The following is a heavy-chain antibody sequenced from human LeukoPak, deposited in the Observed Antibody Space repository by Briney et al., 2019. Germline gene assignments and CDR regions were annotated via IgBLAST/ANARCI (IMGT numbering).Heavy chain of an antibody. J-gene: IGHJ6*03. CDR1: GFTFSSYA. Sequence: PGGSLRLSCAASGFTFSSYAMHWVRQAPGKGLEWVAVMSNEGGNKYYADSVKGRFTISRDNSKKTLDLQMNGLRPEDTAVYYCAKADGDYYFYYMDVWGKGTTVTVSS. D-gene: IGHD5-24*01. CDR2: MSNEGGNK. V-gene: IGHV3-30-3*01. CDR3: AKADGDYYFYYMDV.